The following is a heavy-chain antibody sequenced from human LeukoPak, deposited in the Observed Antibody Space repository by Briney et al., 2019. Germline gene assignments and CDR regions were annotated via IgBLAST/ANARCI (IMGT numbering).Heavy chain of an antibody. D-gene: IGHD5-12*01. J-gene: IGHJ6*02. CDR3: ARVATSTVYYGMDV. CDR1: GYTFTGYY. Sequence: AASVKVSCKASGYTFTGYYMHWVRQAPGQGLEGMGGINPNSGGTNYAQKFQGRVTMTRDTSISTAYMELSRLRSDDTAVYYCARVATSTVYYGMDVWGQGTTVTVSS. CDR2: INPNSGGT. V-gene: IGHV1-2*02.